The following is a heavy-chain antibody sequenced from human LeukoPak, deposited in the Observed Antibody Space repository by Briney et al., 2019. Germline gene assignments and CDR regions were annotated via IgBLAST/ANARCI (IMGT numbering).Heavy chain of an antibody. Sequence: GGSLRLSCAASGFTFAGYTMNWVRQAPGKGLEWVSGIGGSGGSTFYADSVKGRFPISRDNSKNTLYLQINSLRAEDTAVYYCAKDLGQRWLQSDAFDIWGQGTMVTVSS. J-gene: IGHJ3*02. V-gene: IGHV3-23*01. CDR2: IGGSGGST. D-gene: IGHD5-24*01. CDR3: AKDLGQRWLQSDAFDI. CDR1: GFTFAGYT.